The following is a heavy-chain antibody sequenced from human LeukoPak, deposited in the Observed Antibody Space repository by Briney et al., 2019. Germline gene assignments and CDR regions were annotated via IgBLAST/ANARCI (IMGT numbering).Heavy chain of an antibody. CDR1: GFTFSSYG. Sequence: PGGSLRLSCAASGFTFSSYGMHWVRQAPGKGLEWVAVISYDGSNKYYADSAKGRFTISRDNSKNTLYLQMNSLRAEDTAVYYCAKAPDTAMVVSLFDYWGQGTLVTVSS. J-gene: IGHJ4*02. V-gene: IGHV3-30*18. CDR2: ISYDGSNK. D-gene: IGHD5-18*01. CDR3: AKAPDTAMVVSLFDY.